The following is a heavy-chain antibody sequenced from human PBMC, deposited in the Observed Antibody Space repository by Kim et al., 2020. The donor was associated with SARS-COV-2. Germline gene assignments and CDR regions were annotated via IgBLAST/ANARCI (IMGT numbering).Heavy chain of an antibody. J-gene: IGHJ5*02. CDR1: GGTFSSYA. CDR3: ARDYRIVSWGWFDP. Sequence: SVKVSCKASGGTFSSYAISWVRQAPGQGLEWMGGIIPIFGTANYAQKFQGRVTITADESTSTAYMELSSLRSEDTAVYYCARDYRIVSWGWFDPWGQGTLVTVSS. V-gene: IGHV1-69*13. CDR2: IIPIFGTA. D-gene: IGHD3-16*02.